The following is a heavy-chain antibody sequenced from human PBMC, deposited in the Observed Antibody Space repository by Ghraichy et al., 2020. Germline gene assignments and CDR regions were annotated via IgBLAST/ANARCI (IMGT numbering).Heavy chain of an antibody. D-gene: IGHD5-24*01. Sequence: ESLNISCVVSGFTFSTRAMHWVRQAPERGPEWVVAISGSADTAFLADSVKGRFFVSRDNSKNTLYLQMNGLRVEDTAVYYCATRGRDGYKENYYGLDVWGQGTAVTVSS. J-gene: IGHJ6*02. CDR3: ATRGRDGYKENYYGLDV. CDR1: GFTFSTRA. CDR2: ISGSADTA. V-gene: IGHV3-23*01.